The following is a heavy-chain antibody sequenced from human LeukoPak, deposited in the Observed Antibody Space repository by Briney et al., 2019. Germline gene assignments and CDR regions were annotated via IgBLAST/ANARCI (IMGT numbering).Heavy chain of an antibody. CDR1: GGSISSYY. CDR2: IYYSGST. V-gene: IGHV4-39*07. D-gene: IGHD3-9*01. CDR3: ARAVRAPSYYDII. J-gene: IGHJ3*02. Sequence: SETLSLTCTVSGGSISSYYWGWIRQPPGKGLEWIGSIYYSGSTYYNPSLKSRVTISVDTSKNQFSLKLSSVTAADTAVYYCARAVRAPSYYDIIWGQGTMVTVSS.